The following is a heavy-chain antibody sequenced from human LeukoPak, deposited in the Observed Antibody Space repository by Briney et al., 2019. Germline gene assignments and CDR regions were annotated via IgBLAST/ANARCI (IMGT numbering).Heavy chain of an antibody. V-gene: IGHV3-30-3*01. CDR1: GFTFSSYA. D-gene: IGHD6-19*01. J-gene: IGHJ4*02. CDR3: ARVRGWYEVDY. Sequence: GGSLRLSCAASGFTFSSYAMHWVRQAPGKGLEWVAVISYDGSNKYYADSVKGRFTISRDNSKNTLYLQMNSLRAEDTAVYYCARVRGWYEVDYWGQGTQVTVSS. CDR2: ISYDGSNK.